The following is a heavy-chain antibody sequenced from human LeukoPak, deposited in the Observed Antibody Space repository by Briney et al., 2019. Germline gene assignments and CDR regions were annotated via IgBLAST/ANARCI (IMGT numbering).Heavy chain of an antibody. Sequence: SETLSLTCAVYGGSFSGYYWSWIRQPPGKGLEWIGEIDHSGSTNYNPSLKSRVTISVDTSKNQFSLKLSSVTAADTAVYYCASRLPYGSGSYAADYWGQGTLVTVSS. CDR1: GGSFSGYY. J-gene: IGHJ4*02. V-gene: IGHV4-34*01. CDR2: IDHSGST. D-gene: IGHD3-10*01. CDR3: ASRLPYGSGSYAADY.